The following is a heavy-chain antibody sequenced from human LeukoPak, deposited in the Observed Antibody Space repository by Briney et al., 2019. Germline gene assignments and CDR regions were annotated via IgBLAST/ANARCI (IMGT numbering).Heavy chain of an antibody. V-gene: IGHV3-15*01. CDR2: IKSKTDGGTT. J-gene: IGHJ3*02. D-gene: IGHD1-26*01. Sequence: PGGSLRLSCAASGFTFSNAWMSWVRQAPGKGLEWVGRIKSKTDGGTTDYAAPVKGRFTISRDDSKNTPYLQMNSLKTEDTAVYYCTLIGWELLRYPPGAFDIWGQGTMVTVSS. CDR1: GFTFSNAW. CDR3: TLIGWELLRYPPGAFDI.